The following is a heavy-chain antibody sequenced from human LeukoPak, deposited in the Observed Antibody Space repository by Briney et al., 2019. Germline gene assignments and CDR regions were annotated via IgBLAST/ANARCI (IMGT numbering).Heavy chain of an antibody. Sequence: GEFLKISCEGSGYSFTSYWISWVRQMPGKGLEWMGRIDPSDSYTNYSPSFQGHVTISTDKSLSTAYLQWSSLKASDTAIYYCARHYISGWYWVDYWGQGTLVTVSS. CDR1: GYSFTSYW. D-gene: IGHD6-19*01. J-gene: IGHJ4*02. V-gene: IGHV5-10-1*01. CDR2: IDPSDSYT. CDR3: ARHYISGWYWVDY.